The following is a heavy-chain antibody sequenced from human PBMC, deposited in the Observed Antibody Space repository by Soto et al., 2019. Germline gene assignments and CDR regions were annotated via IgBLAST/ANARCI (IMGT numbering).Heavy chain of an antibody. V-gene: IGHV1-69*13. CDR1: GGTFSSYA. D-gene: IGHD3-3*01. J-gene: IGHJ4*01. Sequence: ASVKVSCKASGGTFSSYAISWVRQAPGQGLEWMGGIIPIFGTANYAQKFQGRVTITADGSTSTAYMELSSLRSEDTAVYYCTSESYFTLNLVRFYVWGIGTLVTVSS. CDR2: IIPIFGTA. CDR3: TSESYFTLNLVRFYV.